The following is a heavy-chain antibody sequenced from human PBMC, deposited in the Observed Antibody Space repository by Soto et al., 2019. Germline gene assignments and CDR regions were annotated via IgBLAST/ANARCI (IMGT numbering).Heavy chain of an antibody. CDR3: VTNYGDNSAY. V-gene: IGHV3-48*02. CDR1: GFIFRYYS. D-gene: IGHD4-17*01. J-gene: IGHJ4*02. Sequence: EVQLVESGGGLVQPGGSLRLSCAASGFIFRYYSMNWVRQAPGKGLEWISYISSSSSTTYYADSVKGRFTISRDNAKNSLYLQMNSLRDEDTAVYYCVTNYGDNSAYWGQGTLVTVSS. CDR2: ISSSSSTT.